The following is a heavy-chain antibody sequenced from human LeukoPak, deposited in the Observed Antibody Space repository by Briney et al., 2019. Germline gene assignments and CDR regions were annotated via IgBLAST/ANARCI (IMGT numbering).Heavy chain of an antibody. J-gene: IGHJ4*02. D-gene: IGHD5-12*01. CDR1: GGSISSSSYY. CDR3: ARDLGATTQSIDC. CDR2: IYYSGST. Sequence: PSETLSLTCTVSGGSISSSSYYWGWIRQAPGKGLEWIGSIYYSGSTYYNPSLKSRVTISVDTSKNQFSLKLSSVTAADTAVYYCARDLGATTQSIDCWGQGTLVTVSS. V-gene: IGHV4-39*07.